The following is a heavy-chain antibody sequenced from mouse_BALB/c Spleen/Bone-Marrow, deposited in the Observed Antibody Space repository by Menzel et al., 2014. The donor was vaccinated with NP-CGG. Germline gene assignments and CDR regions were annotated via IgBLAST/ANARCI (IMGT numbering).Heavy chain of an antibody. CDR1: GYTFTSYW. J-gene: IGHJ2*01. D-gene: IGHD2-4*01. CDR2: IDPSDSYT. CDR3: TMDDYDGGYYFDY. V-gene: IGHV1S127*01. Sequence: VQLQQSGAELVKPGASVKMSCKASGYTFTSYWMHWVKQRPGQGLEWIGTIDPSDSYTSYNQKFKGKATLTVDTSSSTAYMQLSSLTSEDSAAYYCTMDDYDGGYYFDYWGQGTTLTVSS.